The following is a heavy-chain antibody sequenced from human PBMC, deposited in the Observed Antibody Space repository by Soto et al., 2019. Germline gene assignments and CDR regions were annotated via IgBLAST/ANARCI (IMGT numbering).Heavy chain of an antibody. J-gene: IGHJ4*02. V-gene: IGHV1-46*01. CDR3: VGPYYFDS. CDR2: INPSGGST. CDR1: GGIFSDFS. D-gene: IGHD2-21*01. Sequence: ASVKVSSKASGGIFSDFSFSWVRQAPGQGLEWMGIINPSGGSTSYAQKFQGRVTMTRDTSTSTVYMELSSLRSEDTAVYYCVGPYYFDSWGQGTQVTVSS.